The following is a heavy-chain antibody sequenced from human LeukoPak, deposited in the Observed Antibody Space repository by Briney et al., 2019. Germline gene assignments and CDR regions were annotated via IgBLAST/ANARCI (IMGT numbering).Heavy chain of an antibody. V-gene: IGHV4-34*01. J-gene: IGHJ3*02. Sequence: SETLSLTCAVYGGSFSGYYWSWIRQPPGKGPEWIGEINHSGSTNYNPSLKSRVTISVDTSKNQFSLKLSSVTAADTAVYYCARRITMVRGVMRLDAFDIWGQGTMVTVSS. CDR1: GGSFSGYY. CDR2: INHSGST. CDR3: ARRITMVRGVMRLDAFDI. D-gene: IGHD3-10*01.